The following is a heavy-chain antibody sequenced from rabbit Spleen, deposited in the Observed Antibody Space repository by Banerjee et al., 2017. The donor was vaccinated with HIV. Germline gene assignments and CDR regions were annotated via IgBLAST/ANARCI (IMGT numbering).Heavy chain of an antibody. J-gene: IGHJ4*01. CDR3: ARRTNGGNFFDWDL. CDR1: GFSLSNNYYY. D-gene: IGHD1-1*01. Sequence: QSLEESGGGLVQPGASLTLTCTASGFSLSNNYYYMCWVRQAPGKGLEWIGCIYTGSSGSTWYASWAKGRFTISKTSSTTVTLQMTSLTAADTATYFCARRTNGGNFFDWDLWGPGTLVTVS. CDR2: IYTGSSGST. V-gene: IGHV1S40*01.